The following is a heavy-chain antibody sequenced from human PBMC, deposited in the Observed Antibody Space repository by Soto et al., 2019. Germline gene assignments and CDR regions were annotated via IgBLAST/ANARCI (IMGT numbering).Heavy chain of an antibody. CDR1: GGSTSHSRKY. J-gene: IGHJ5*02. CDR2: IFYAGNT. D-gene: IGHD6-13*01. Sequence: SGGSTSHSRKYWAWFRQPPGKELEWIANIFYAGNTYYNPSLKSRVTVSVDTSKNQFSLKLDSVTAADTAVYYSPRQAAAPGTEWWFDPWGQGTLVTV. V-gene: IGHV4-39*01. CDR3: PRQAAAPGTEWWFDP.